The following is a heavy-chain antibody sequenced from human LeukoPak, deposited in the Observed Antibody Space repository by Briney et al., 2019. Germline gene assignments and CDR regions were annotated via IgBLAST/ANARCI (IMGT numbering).Heavy chain of an antibody. D-gene: IGHD2-2*01. Sequence: GGSLRLSCAASGFTFSSYAMHWVRQAPGKGLEYVSAISSNGGSTYYANSVKGRFTISRDNSKNTMYLQMGSLRAEDMAVYYWARERIRHCSSTSGYGGFDYWGEGTLFTVSS. CDR3: ARERIRHCSSTSGYGGFDY. V-gene: IGHV3-64*01. CDR2: ISSNGGST. J-gene: IGHJ4*02. CDR1: GFTFSSYA.